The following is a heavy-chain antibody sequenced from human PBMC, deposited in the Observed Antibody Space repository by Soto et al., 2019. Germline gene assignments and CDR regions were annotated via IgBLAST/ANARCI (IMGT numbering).Heavy chain of an antibody. CDR2: ISAYNGNT. Sequence: ASAKVSCKASGYTFTSYGISWVRQAPGQGLEWMGWISAYNGNTSYAQKLQGRVTMTTDTSTSTAYMELRSLRSDDTAVYYFARDCFRYCSGQGHDAFDIWGQGTMVTVS. CDR3: ARDCFRYCSGQGHDAFDI. D-gene: IGHD2-15*01. CDR1: GYTFTSYG. V-gene: IGHV1-18*04. J-gene: IGHJ3*02.